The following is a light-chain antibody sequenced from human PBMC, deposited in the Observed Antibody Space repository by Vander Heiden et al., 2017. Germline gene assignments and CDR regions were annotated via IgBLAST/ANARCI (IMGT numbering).Light chain of an antibody. CDR3: GSYGGIRKLI. Sequence: QSALTPPPSASGPRGRSVTNACTGTSRGVGAYNFDSWYQQHPGQAPKLIIYEVSKRPSGVPDRFSGSKSGNTASRTVSGLQTEDEADYYCGSYGGIRKLIFGGGTKLTVL. CDR1: SRGVGAYNF. CDR2: EVS. J-gene: IGLJ2*01. V-gene: IGLV2-8*01.